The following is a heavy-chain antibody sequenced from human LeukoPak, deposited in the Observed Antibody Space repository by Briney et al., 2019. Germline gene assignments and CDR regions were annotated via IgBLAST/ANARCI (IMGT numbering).Heavy chain of an antibody. CDR2: IYYSGST. CDR1: GGSITSYY. J-gene: IGHJ5*02. V-gene: IGHV4-59*01. Sequence: SETLSLTCTVSGGSITSYYWSWLRQPPGKGLEWIGYIYYSGSTNYNPSLKSRVTISGDTSKNQFSLKLSSVTAADTAVYYCARGGVNYKIAGPWGQGALVTVSS. CDR3: ARGGVNYKIAGP. D-gene: IGHD3-10*01.